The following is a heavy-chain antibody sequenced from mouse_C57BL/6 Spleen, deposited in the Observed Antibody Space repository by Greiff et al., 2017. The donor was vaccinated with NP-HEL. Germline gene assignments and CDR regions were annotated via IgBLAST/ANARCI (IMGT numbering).Heavy chain of an antibody. V-gene: IGHV1-80*01. D-gene: IGHD2-4*01. CDR3: ARQIYYDYPYAMDY. J-gene: IGHJ4*01. CDR1: GYAFSSYW. Sequence: VQLQQSGAELVKPGASVKISCKASGYAFSSYWMNWVKQRPGKGLEWIGQIYPGDGATNYNGKFKGKATLTADKSSSTAYMQLSSLTSEDSAVYFCARQIYYDYPYAMDYWGQGTSVTVSS. CDR2: IYPGDGAT.